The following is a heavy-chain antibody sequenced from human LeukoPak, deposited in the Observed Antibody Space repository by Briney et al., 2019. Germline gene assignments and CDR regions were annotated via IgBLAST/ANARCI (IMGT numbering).Heavy chain of an antibody. V-gene: IGHV3-23*01. Sequence: PGGSLRLSCAASGFTFSSYGMSWVRQAPGKGLEWVAAISGSGGSTYYADSVKGRLTISRDNSKNTLYLQMNSLRAEDTAVYYCAKAGCSSTSCYEDYWGQGTLVTVSS. D-gene: IGHD2-2*01. CDR1: GFTFSSYG. CDR2: ISGSGGST. CDR3: AKAGCSSTSCYEDY. J-gene: IGHJ4*02.